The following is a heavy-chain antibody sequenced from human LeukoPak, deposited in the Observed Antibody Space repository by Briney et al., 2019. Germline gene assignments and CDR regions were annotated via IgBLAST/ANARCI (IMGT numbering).Heavy chain of an antibody. J-gene: IGHJ4*02. Sequence: PSETLSLTCTVSGGSISSGSYYWSWNRQPAGKGLEWIGRIYTSGSTNYNPSLKSRVTISVDTSKNQFSLKLSSVTAADTAVYYCARDVWFGAGRTFDYWGQGTLVTVSS. CDR2: IYTSGST. V-gene: IGHV4-61*02. CDR1: GGSISSGSYY. CDR3: ARDVWFGAGRTFDY. D-gene: IGHD3-10*01.